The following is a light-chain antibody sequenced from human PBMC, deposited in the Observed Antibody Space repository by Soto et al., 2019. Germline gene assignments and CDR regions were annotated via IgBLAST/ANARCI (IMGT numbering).Light chain of an antibody. CDR1: SSNIGNNY. CDR3: GAWDTSLSGVV. V-gene: IGLV1-51*01. CDR2: DAN. Sequence: QSVFTQPPSVSAAPGQKVIISCSGSSSNIGNNYVSWYQQLPGTAPRLLIYDANKRPSEIPDRFSGSKSATSATLGITGLQTGDEADYYCGAWDTSLSGVVFGGGTKLTVL. J-gene: IGLJ2*01.